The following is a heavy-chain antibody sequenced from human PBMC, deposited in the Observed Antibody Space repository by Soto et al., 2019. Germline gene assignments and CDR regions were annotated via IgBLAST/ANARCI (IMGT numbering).Heavy chain of an antibody. CDR1: GFTFSTYS. D-gene: IGHD3-16*01. J-gene: IGHJ3*02. V-gene: IGHV3-21*01. CDR2: ISTSSSYI. Sequence: GGSLRLSCAASGFTFSTYSMNWVRQAPGKGLEWVSSISTSSSYIYYADSVKGRFTISRDNAKNSLYLQMNGLRAEDTAVYYCARADVITTLFTAFDIWGQGTMVTVSS. CDR3: ARADVITTLFTAFDI.